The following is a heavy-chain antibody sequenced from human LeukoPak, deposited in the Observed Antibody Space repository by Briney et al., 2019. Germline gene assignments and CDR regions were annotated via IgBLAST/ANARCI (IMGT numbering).Heavy chain of an antibody. J-gene: IGHJ4*02. CDR1: GFTFDDYG. CDR3: ARGTYSSNWFLHY. V-gene: IGHV3-20*04. CDR2: TNWNGGST. Sequence: GGSLRLSCAASGFTFDDYGMSWVRQVPGKGLEWVSGTNWNGGSTGYADSVKGRFTIYRDNAENSLYLQMNSLRAEDTALYYCARGTYSSNWFLHYWGQGTLVTVSS. D-gene: IGHD6-13*01.